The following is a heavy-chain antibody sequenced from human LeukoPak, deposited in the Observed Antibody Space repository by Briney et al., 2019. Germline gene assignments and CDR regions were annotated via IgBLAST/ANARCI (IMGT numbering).Heavy chain of an antibody. V-gene: IGHV3-66*01. Sequence: GGSLRLSCAASGFTVSSNYMSWVRQAPGKGLEWVSVIYSGGSTYYADSVKGRFTISRDNSKNTLYLQMNSLRAGDTAVYYCARGETTVTTNYFDYWGQGTLVTVSS. CDR3: ARGETTVTTNYFDY. CDR1: GFTVSSNY. J-gene: IGHJ4*02. CDR2: IYSGGST. D-gene: IGHD4-17*01.